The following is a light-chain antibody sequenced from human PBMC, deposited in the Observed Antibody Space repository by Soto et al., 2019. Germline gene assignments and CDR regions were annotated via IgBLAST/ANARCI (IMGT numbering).Light chain of an antibody. CDR1: SSNIGNNP. Sequence: QSVLTQPPSVSGVPGQRVTISCSGSSSNIGNNPVNWYQQLPGKAPKLLIYYDDIFSSGVSDRLSGSKSGTSASLAISGLQSEDEADYYCAAWDDSLNGGIFGGGTQLTVL. CDR3: AAWDDSLNGGI. V-gene: IGLV1-36*01. J-gene: IGLJ2*01. CDR2: YDD.